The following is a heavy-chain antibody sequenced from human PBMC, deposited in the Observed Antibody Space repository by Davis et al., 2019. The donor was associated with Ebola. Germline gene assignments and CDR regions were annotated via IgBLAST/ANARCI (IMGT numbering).Heavy chain of an antibody. D-gene: IGHD1-1*01. J-gene: IGHJ4*02. CDR1: GFTFSSYA. V-gene: IGHV3-30-3*01. CDR3: ASPLERDY. CDR2: ISYDGSNK. Sequence: PGGSLRLSCAASGFTFSSYAMHWVRQAPGKGLEWVAVISYDGSNKYYADSVKGQFTISRDNSKNTLYLQMNSLRAEDTAVYYCASPLERDYWGQGTLVTVSS.